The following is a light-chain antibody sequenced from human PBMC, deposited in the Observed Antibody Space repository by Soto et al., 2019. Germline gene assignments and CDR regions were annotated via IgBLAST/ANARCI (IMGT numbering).Light chain of an antibody. CDR3: QQYNSYSRT. CDR2: DAY. CDR1: QSIRSW. J-gene: IGKJ2*01. Sequence: DIQMTQSPSILSASVGDRVTLTCRASQSIRSWLAWYQQKPGKAPKLLIYDAYSLESGVPSRFSGSGSGTEFSLTISSLQPDDFAAYYCQQYNSYSRTFGQGTKVDIK. V-gene: IGKV1-5*01.